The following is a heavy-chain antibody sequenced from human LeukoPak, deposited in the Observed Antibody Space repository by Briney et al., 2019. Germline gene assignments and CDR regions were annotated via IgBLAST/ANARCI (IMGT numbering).Heavy chain of an antibody. CDR3: ARYSYSTGFDP. CDR2: IRSSGEST. D-gene: IGHD5-18*01. CDR1: GFTFSSYN. Sequence: PGGSLRLSCAASGFTFSSYNMSWVRRAPGKGLEWVSVIRSSGESTYYADPVKGRFTISRDNSENMLYLQMDSLRAEDTAVYYCARYSYSTGFDPWGQGTVVTVSS. V-gene: IGHV3-23*01. J-gene: IGHJ5*02.